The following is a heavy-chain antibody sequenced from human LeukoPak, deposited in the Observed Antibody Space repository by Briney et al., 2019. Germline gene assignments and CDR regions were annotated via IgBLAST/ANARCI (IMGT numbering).Heavy chain of an antibody. V-gene: IGHV1-8*01. CDR1: GYTFTSCD. CDR3: ARGAPQEYCSGGSCPYFDY. CDR2: VNPNSGNT. J-gene: IGHJ4*02. Sequence: ASVKVSCKASGYTFTSCDIHWVRQASGQGLEWMGWVNPNSGNTGYAQKFQGRVTMTRNTSISTAYMELSSLRSEDTAVYYCARGAPQEYCSGGSCPYFDYWGQGTLVPVSS. D-gene: IGHD2-15*01.